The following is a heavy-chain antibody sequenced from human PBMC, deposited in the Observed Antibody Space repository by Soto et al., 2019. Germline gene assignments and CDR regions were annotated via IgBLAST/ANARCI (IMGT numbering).Heavy chain of an antibody. CDR2: ISDTSDYT. CDR1: GFTFSNYY. D-gene: IGHD2-2*01. J-gene: IGHJ6*02. CDR3: ARDQAGTSDYYYYGVDV. V-gene: IGHV3-11*06. Sequence: QVQLVESGGGLVKPGGSLRLSCAASGFTFSNYYMSWIRQAPGKGLECISYISDTSDYTNYADSVKGRFTISRDNAKKSLYLQMNSLRVEVTAVYYCARDQAGTSDYYYYGVDVWGQGTTVTVSS.